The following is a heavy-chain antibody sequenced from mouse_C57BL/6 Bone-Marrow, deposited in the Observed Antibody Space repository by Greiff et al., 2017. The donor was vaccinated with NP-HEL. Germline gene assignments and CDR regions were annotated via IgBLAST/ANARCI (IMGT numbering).Heavy chain of an antibody. CDR1: GFTFSSYG. CDR2: ISSGGSYT. J-gene: IGHJ3*01. V-gene: IGHV5-6*01. CDR3: ARPRGRAY. Sequence: EVMLVESGGDLVKPGGSLKLSCAASGFTFSSYGMSWVRQTPDKRLEWVATISSGGSYTYYLDSVKGRFTISRDNAKNTLYLQMSSLKSEDTAMYYCARPRGRAYWGQGTLVTVSA. D-gene: IGHD3-1*01.